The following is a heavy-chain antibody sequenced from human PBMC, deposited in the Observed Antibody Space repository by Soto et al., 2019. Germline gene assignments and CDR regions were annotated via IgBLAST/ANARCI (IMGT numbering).Heavy chain of an antibody. J-gene: IGHJ5*01. D-gene: IGHD3-16*01. CDR3: ARVPFYGWFDS. Sequence: QVQLVQSGAEVRKPGASVKVSCKASGHTLASYDINWVRLATGQGLEWMGWMTPDSGDPGDAQKFQGSVTMTWDTSITTAYMELSSLRSDDTAVYYCARVPFYGWFDSWGQGTLVTVSS. V-gene: IGHV1-8*01. CDR1: GHTLASYD. CDR2: MTPDSGDP.